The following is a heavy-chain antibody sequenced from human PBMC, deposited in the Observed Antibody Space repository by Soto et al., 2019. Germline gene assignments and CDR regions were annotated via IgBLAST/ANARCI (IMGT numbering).Heavy chain of an antibody. CDR1: GFTFSSYW. V-gene: IGHV3-74*01. CDR2: INSDGSST. CDR3: ARDRLGYCSSTRCYDGPYYYYMDV. D-gene: IGHD2-2*01. J-gene: IGHJ6*03. Sequence: GGSLRLSCAASGFTFSSYWMHWVRQAPEKGLVWVSRINSDGSSTSYADSVKGRFTISRDNAKNTLYLQMNSLRAEDTAVYYCARDRLGYCSSTRCYDGPYYYYMDVWGKGTTVTVSS.